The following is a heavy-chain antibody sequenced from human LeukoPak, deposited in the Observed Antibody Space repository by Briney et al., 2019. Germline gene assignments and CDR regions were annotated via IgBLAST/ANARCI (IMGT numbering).Heavy chain of an antibody. J-gene: IGHJ4*02. CDR2: IYYSGST. V-gene: IGHV4-59*01. Sequence: SETLSLTCTVSGGSISSYYWSWIRQPPGKGLEWIGYIYYSGSTNYNPSLKSRVTISVDTSKNQFSLKLSSVTAADTAVYYCARPLWDTAMVTGWGQGTLVTVSS. CDR1: GGSISSYY. D-gene: IGHD5-18*01. CDR3: ARPLWDTAMVTG.